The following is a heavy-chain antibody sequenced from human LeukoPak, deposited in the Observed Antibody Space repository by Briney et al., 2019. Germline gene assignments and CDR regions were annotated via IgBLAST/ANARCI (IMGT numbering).Heavy chain of an antibody. CDR3: ARRLRQNLFDP. J-gene: IGHJ5*02. CDR2: FYYSGSS. D-gene: IGHD4-17*01. V-gene: IGHV4-59*08. CDR1: GVSISRDY. Sequence: AETLSLTCTVSGVSISRDYWSWIGLPPGKGLEWIVYFYYSGSSNYTPSLKSRVTMSVDTSKNQLSLKLTSVTAADTAVYYCARRLRQNLFDPWGQGTLVTVSS.